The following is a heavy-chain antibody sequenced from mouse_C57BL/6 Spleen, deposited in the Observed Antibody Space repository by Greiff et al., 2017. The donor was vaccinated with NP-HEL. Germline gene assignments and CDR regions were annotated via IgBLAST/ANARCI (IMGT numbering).Heavy chain of an antibody. CDR3: ARLITTVTGYFDV. J-gene: IGHJ1*03. Sequence: VQLQQPGAELVRPGSSVKLSCKASGYTFTSYWMDWVKQRPGQGLEWIGNIYPSDSETHYNQKFKDKATLTVDKSSSTAYMQLSSLTSEDSAVYYCARLITTVTGYFDVWGTGTTVTVSS. V-gene: IGHV1-61*01. CDR1: GYTFTSYW. CDR2: IYPSDSET. D-gene: IGHD1-1*01.